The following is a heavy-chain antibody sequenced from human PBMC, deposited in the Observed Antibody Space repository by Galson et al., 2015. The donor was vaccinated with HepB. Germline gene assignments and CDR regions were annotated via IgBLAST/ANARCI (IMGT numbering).Heavy chain of an antibody. CDR2: ISWDGGST. D-gene: IGHD2-2*01. Sequence: SLRLSCAASGFTFDDYTMHWVRQAPGKGLEWVSLISWDGGSTYYADSVKGRFTISRDNSKNSLYLQMNSLRTEDTALYYCAKDLDRRASPLVGVDYWGQGTLVTVSS. J-gene: IGHJ4*02. CDR1: GFTFDDYT. V-gene: IGHV3-43*01. CDR3: AKDLDRRASPLVGVDY.